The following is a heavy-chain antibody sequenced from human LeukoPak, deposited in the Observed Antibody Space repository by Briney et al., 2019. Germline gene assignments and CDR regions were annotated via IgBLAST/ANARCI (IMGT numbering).Heavy chain of an antibody. CDR2: INAGNGNT. CDR3: ARDPHYYGSGWSYFDY. D-gene: IGHD3-10*01. J-gene: IGHJ4*02. CDR1: GYTFTSYA. V-gene: IGHV1-3*01. Sequence: ASVKVPCKASGYTFTSYAMHWVRQAPGQRLEWMGWINAGNGNTKYSQKFQGRVTITRDTSASTAYMELSSLRSEDTAVYYCARDPHYYGSGWSYFDYWGQGTLVTVSS.